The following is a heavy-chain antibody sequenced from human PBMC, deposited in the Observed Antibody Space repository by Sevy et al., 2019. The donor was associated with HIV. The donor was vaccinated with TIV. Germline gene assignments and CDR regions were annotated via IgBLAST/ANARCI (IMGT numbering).Heavy chain of an antibody. V-gene: IGHV3-72*01. J-gene: IGHJ4*02. CDR2: TRNKADSYTK. Sequence: GGSLRLSCAASGFTFSDHYREWVRQAPGKGLEWVGRTRNKADSYTKEYAASEKGRFTVSRDDSTNSLYLPMNSLKTADTAVYYCATPAGIAAGGNVFDYWGQGSLVTVSS. CDR3: ATPAGIAAGGNVFDY. D-gene: IGHD6-13*01. CDR1: GFTFSDHY.